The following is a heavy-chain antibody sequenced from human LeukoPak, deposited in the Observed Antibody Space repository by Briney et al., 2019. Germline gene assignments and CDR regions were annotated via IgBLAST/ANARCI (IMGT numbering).Heavy chain of an antibody. CDR3: ARGQGIVVVPAAQRGHYYYGKDV. V-gene: IGHV3-66*01. CDR1: GFTVSSNY. Sequence: GGSLRLSCAASGFTVSSNYMSWVRQAPGKGLEWVSVIYSGGSTYYADSVKGRFTISRDNSKNTLYLQMNSLRAEDTAVYYCARGQGIVVVPAAQRGHYYYGKDVWGQGTTVTVSS. J-gene: IGHJ6*02. CDR2: IYSGGST. D-gene: IGHD2-2*01.